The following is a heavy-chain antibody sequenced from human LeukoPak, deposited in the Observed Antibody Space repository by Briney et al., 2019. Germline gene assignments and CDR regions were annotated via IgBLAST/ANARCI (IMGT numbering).Heavy chain of an antibody. J-gene: IGHJ4*02. CDR1: GDSISRSSYW. CDR2: INYIGST. CDR3: ARVGIYCSSTNCFLANFDY. V-gene: IGHV4-39*01. Sequence: SETLSLTCSVSGDSISRSSYWWGWIRQPPGKGLDWIGTINYIGSTYYNPSLKSRVTISIDTPKNQSSLKLSPVTAADTAVYYCARVGIYCSSTNCFLANFDYWGQGTLVTVSS. D-gene: IGHD2-2*01.